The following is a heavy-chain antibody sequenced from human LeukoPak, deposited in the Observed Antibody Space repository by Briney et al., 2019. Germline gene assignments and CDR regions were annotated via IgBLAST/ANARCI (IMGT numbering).Heavy chain of an antibody. CDR2: IYTSGST. Sequence: SETLSLTCPVSGGSISSGSYYWSWIRQPAGKGLEWIGRIYTSGSTNYNPSLKSRVTISVDTSKNQFSLKLSSVTAADTAVYYCAREGSLVHDYWGQGTLVTVSS. V-gene: IGHV4-61*02. D-gene: IGHD2-2*01. CDR3: AREGSLVHDY. CDR1: GGSISSGSYY. J-gene: IGHJ4*02.